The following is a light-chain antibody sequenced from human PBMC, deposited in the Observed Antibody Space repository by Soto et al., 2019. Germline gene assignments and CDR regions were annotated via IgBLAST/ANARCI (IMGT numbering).Light chain of an antibody. Sequence: EIVLTQYPATLSLSPGERATLSCRASQSVSTYLACYQQKPGQAPRLLIYDASNRATGIPARFSGSGSGTDFTLTISSLEPEDFAVYYCQQGSNWPPGLTFGGGSKVEIK. CDR2: DAS. CDR3: QQGSNWPPGLT. CDR1: QSVSTY. V-gene: IGKV3-11*01. J-gene: IGKJ4*01.